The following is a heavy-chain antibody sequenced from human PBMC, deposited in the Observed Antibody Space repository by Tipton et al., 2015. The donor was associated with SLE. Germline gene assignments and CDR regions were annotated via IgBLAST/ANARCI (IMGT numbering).Heavy chain of an antibody. D-gene: IGHD3-16*01. V-gene: IGHV4-59*08. CDR3: ARLMINRGNWFDP. J-gene: IGHJ5*02. CDR2: IYYSGTT. CDR1: GGSISSYY. Sequence: QLVQSGPEVKPSETLSLTCTVSGGSISSYYWSWIRQPPGKGLEWIGYIYYSGTTNYNPSLKSRVTISVDTSKNQFSLKLSSVTAADTAVYYCARLMINRGNWFDPWGQGTLVTVSS.